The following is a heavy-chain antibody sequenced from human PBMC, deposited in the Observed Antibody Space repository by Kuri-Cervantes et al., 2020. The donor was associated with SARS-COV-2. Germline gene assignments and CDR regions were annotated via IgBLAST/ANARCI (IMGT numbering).Heavy chain of an antibody. V-gene: IGHV4-34*01. CDR2: INHSGST. CDR1: GGSFSGYY. CDR3: ARGEWDVVLD. Sequence: GSLRLSCAVYGGSFSGYYWSWIRQSPGKGLEWIGEINHSGSTNYNPPLKSRVTISLETSKNQFSLNLSSVTAADTAVYYCARGEWDVVLDWGQGTLVTVSS. D-gene: IGHD1-26*01. J-gene: IGHJ4*02.